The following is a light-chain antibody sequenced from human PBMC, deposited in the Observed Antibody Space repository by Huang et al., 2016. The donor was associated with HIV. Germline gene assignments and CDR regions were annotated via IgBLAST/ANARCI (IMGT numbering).Light chain of an antibody. V-gene: IGKV3-15*01. CDR3: QQYNNWPPMYT. CDR2: GAS. CDR1: QSVSRN. J-gene: IGKJ2*01. Sequence: EIVLTQSPATRSMSPGQRATLSCRASQSVSRNVAWFQQKPGQAPRLLIYGASTRATGIPARFSGSGSGTEFTLTISSLQSEDFAVYYCQQYNNWPPMYTFGQGTKLEV.